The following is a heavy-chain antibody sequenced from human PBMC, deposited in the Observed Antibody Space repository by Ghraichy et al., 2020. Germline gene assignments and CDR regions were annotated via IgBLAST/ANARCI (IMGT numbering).Heavy chain of an antibody. J-gene: IGHJ2*01. CDR3: AKGGYCSGGSFYFPSWYFDL. Sequence: LSLTCAASGFTFSSYAMSWVRQAPGKGLEWVSAISGSGGSTYYADSVKGRFTISRDNSKNTLYLQMNSLRAEDTAVYYCAKGGYCSGGSFYFPSWYFDLWGRGTLVTVSS. CDR1: GFTFSSYA. V-gene: IGHV3-23*01. D-gene: IGHD2-15*01. CDR2: ISGSGGST.